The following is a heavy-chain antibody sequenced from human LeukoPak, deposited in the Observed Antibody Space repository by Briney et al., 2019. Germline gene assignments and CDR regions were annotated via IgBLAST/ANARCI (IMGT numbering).Heavy chain of an antibody. Sequence: GGSLRLSCAASGFTFSSYWTSWVRQAPGKGLEWVANIKQDGSEKYYVDSVKGRFTISRDNAKNSLYLQMNSLRAEDTAVYYCARDSGSSSWPRYYYYMDVWGKGTTVTVSS. J-gene: IGHJ6*03. CDR1: GFTFSSYW. CDR2: IKQDGSEK. V-gene: IGHV3-7*01. D-gene: IGHD6-13*01. CDR3: ARDSGSSSWPRYYYYMDV.